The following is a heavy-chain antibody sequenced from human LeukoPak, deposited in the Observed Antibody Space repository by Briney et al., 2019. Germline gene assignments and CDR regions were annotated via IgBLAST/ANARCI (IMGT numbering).Heavy chain of an antibody. Sequence: PGGSLRLSCAASGFTFSSYSMNWVRQAPGKGLEWVSSISSSSYIYYADSVKGRFTISRGNAKNSLYLQMNSLRAEDTAVYYCAKDSAGGVRGVTQDYFDYWGQGTLVTVSS. J-gene: IGHJ4*02. CDR3: AKDSAGGVRGVTQDYFDY. CDR2: ISSSSYI. D-gene: IGHD3-10*01. V-gene: IGHV3-21*01. CDR1: GFTFSSYS.